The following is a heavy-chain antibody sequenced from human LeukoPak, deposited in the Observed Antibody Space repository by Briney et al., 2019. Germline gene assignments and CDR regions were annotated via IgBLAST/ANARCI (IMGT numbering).Heavy chain of an antibody. J-gene: IGHJ3*01. Sequence: GGSLRLSCAASGFTFSSYAMSWVRQAPGKGLEWVSGISNSGGSTYYADSVKGRFTISRDNSKQTLHLQMNSLRAEDTAVYFCVKALTSYYDSGDAFDVWGQGTMVTVSS. CDR2: ISNSGGST. CDR3: VKALTSYYDSGDAFDV. V-gene: IGHV3-23*01. CDR1: GFTFSSYA. D-gene: IGHD3-22*01.